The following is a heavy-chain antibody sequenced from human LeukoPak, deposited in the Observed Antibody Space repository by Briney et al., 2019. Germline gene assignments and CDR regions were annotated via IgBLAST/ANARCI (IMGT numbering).Heavy chain of an antibody. D-gene: IGHD3-3*01. CDR2: IRYDGSNK. J-gene: IGHJ4*02. Sequence: GGSLRLSCAASGFTFSSYGMHWVRQAPGKGLEWVAFIRYDGSNKYYADSVKGRLTISRDNSKNTLYLQMNSLRAEDTAVYYCAKETLQYYDFWSGYSPFDYWGQGTLVTVSS. CDR3: AKETLQYYDFWSGYSPFDY. CDR1: GFTFSSYG. V-gene: IGHV3-30*02.